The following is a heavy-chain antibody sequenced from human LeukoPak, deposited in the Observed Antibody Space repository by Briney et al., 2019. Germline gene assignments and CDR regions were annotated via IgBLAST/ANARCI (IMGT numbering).Heavy chain of an antibody. CDR1: GYILSNYY. J-gene: IGHJ4*01. CDR2: INPNSGGT. CDR3: ARDDGGSYPPYFDY. Sequence: ASVKVSCKTSGYILSNYYMHWLRQAPGQGLEWMGWINPNSGGTNYAQKFQGRVTMTRDTSISTAYMELSRLKSDDTAVYYCARDDGGSYPPYFDYWGHGTLVTVSS. D-gene: IGHD2-15*01. V-gene: IGHV1-2*02.